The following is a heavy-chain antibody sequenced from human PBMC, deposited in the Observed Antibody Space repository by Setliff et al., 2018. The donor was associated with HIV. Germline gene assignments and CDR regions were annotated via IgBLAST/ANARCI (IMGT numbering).Heavy chain of an antibody. CDR3: AKDVLRGSSVFDY. D-gene: IGHD3-10*01. Sequence: GGSLRLSCAASGFTFSSYGMHWVRQAPGKGLEWVAIIWYDGSKIYYADSVKGRFTISRDNSKNTLYLQMNSLRAEDTAVYYCAKDVLRGSSVFDYWGQGTLVTVSS. V-gene: IGHV3-33*06. J-gene: IGHJ4*02. CDR2: IWYDGSKI. CDR1: GFTFSSYG.